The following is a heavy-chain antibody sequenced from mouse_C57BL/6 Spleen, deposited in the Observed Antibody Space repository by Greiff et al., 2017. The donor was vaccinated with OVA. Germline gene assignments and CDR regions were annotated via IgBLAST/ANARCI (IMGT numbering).Heavy chain of an antibody. D-gene: IGHD1-1*01. Sequence: QVQLKQPGAELVKPGASVKLSCKASGYTFTSYWMHWVKQRPGQGLEWIGMIHPNSGSTNYNEKFKSKATLTVDKSSSTAYMQLSSLTSEDSAVYYCARRYYGSSYAMDYWGQGTTLTVSS. CDR1: GYTFTSYW. CDR3: ARRYYGSSYAMDY. J-gene: IGHJ2*01. CDR2: IHPNSGST. V-gene: IGHV1-64*01.